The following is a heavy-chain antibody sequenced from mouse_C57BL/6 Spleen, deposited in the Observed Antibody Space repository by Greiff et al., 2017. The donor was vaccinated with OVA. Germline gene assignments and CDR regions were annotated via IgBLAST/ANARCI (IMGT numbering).Heavy chain of an antibody. CDR2: IRSKSNNYAT. D-gene: IGHD2-5*01. J-gene: IGHJ4*01. CDR3: VRQDSNYDYYAMDY. CDR1: GFSFNTYA. Sequence: EVQRVESGGGLVQPKGSLKLSCAASGFSFNTYAMNWVRQAPGKGLEWVARIRSKSNNYATYYADSVKDRFTISRDDSESMLYLQMNNLKTEDTAMYYCVRQDSNYDYYAMDYWGQGTSVTVSS. V-gene: IGHV10-1*01.